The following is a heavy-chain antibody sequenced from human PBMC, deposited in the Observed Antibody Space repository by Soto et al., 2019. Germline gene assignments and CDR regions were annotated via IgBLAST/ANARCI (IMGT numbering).Heavy chain of an antibody. CDR3: GRGRRCSGWFDP. Sequence: PSETLSLTCTVSGGTMSSYYWTWIRQPAGKGLEWIGRVYSSGGTHYNPSLKSRATISLSTSNNHFSFRLLSVTDADAAVYYCGRGRRCSGWFDPWGQGTLVTVSS. V-gene: IGHV4-4*07. CDR2: VYSSGGT. D-gene: IGHD3-10*02. J-gene: IGHJ5*02. CDR1: GGTMSSYY.